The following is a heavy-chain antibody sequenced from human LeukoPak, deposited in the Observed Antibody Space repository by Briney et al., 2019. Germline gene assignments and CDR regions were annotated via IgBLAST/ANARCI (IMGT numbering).Heavy chain of an antibody. V-gene: IGHV4-34*01. CDR2: INHSGST. Sequence: NPSETLSLTCAVYGGSFSGYYWSWIRQPPGKGLEWIGEINHSGSTNYNPSLKSRVTISVDTSKNQFSLKLSSVTAADTAVYYCASRGGYGFGYYGMDVWGQGTTVTVSS. CDR1: GGSFSGYY. D-gene: IGHD5-12*01. CDR3: ASRGGYGFGYYGMDV. J-gene: IGHJ6*02.